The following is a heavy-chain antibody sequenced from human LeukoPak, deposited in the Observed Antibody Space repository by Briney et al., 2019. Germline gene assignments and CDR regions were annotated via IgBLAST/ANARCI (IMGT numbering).Heavy chain of an antibody. CDR1: GFALSDYW. J-gene: IGHJ6*03. V-gene: IGHV3-7*01. CDR2: IKQDGSEK. Sequence: PGGSLRLSCAASGFALSDYWMSWVRQAPGKGLEWVANIKQDGSEKYYVDSVKGRFTISRDNAKNSLYLQMNSLRAEDTAVYYCASGWDMDVWGKGTTVTVSS. D-gene: IGHD1-26*01. CDR3: ASGWDMDV.